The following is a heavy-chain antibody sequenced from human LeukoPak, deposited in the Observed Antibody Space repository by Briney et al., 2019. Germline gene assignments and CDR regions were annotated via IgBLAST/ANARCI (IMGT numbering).Heavy chain of an antibody. CDR1: GFTFASYS. D-gene: IGHD1-1*01. CDR3: ARVSGRLERQSDLDY. Sequence: GSLRLSCAASGFTFASYSMNWVRQAPGKGLEWVSSISGDSTYIYNAGSVKGRFTISRDNAQASLYLQMISLRADDTAVYYCARVSGRLERQSDLDYWGQGTLVIVSS. J-gene: IGHJ4*02. CDR2: ISGDSTYI. V-gene: IGHV3-21*01.